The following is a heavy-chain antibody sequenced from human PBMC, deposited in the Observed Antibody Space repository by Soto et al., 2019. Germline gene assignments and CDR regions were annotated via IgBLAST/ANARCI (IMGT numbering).Heavy chain of an antibody. J-gene: IGHJ6*02. CDR3: ARQLPGKLDV. V-gene: IGHV5-10-1*01. CDR1: GFIFTNSL. CDR2: FDRGDSHT. Sequence: GESLKISCKGSGFIFTNSLITWVRQKPGKGLEWMGRFDRGDSHTYYSPSLQGHVTISADKPISTAYLQWSSLQTSDTGIYYCARQLPGKLDVWGQGTTVTVSS. D-gene: IGHD2-2*01.